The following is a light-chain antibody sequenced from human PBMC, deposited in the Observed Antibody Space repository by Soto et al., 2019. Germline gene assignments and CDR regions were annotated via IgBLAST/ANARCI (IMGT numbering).Light chain of an antibody. CDR2: AAS. CDR3: QQLNSYPLT. V-gene: IGKV1-9*01. J-gene: IGKJ4*01. CDR1: QSISSH. Sequence: DIQLTQSPSFLSASAGDRVTLTCRASQSISSHLAWYQQKPGKAPKLLIYAASTLQSGVPSRFSGSGSGTEFTLTISSLQPEDFAIYYCQQLNSYPLTFGEGTKVEIK.